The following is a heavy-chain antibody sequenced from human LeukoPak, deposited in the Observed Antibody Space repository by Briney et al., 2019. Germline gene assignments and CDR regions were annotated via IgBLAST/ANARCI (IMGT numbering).Heavy chain of an antibody. Sequence: PSETLSLTCTVSGDSISGYYWGWIRQPAGKGLQWIGRIYSSGTTNFNPSLKSRVTMSIDTSKNQFSLKLSSVTAADTAVYYCAREGSYYDILTGYISYFSDCWGQGTLVTVSS. J-gene: IGHJ4*02. CDR3: AREGSYYDILTGYISYFSDC. V-gene: IGHV4-4*07. D-gene: IGHD3-9*01. CDR2: IYSSGTT. CDR1: GDSISGYY.